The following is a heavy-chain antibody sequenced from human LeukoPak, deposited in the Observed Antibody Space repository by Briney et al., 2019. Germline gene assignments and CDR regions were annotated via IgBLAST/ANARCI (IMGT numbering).Heavy chain of an antibody. CDR2: IYYSGST. J-gene: IGHJ5*02. CDR1: GGSLSSGGYN. Sequence: SETLSLTCTVSGGSLSSGGYNWSWIRQHPGKGLEWIGYIYYSGSTYYNPSLKSRVTISVDTSKNQFSLKLSSVTAADTAVYYCARDARYCSSTSCYGPKGWFDPWGQGTLVTVSS. CDR3: ARDARYCSSTSCYGPKGWFDP. V-gene: IGHV4-31*03. D-gene: IGHD2-2*01.